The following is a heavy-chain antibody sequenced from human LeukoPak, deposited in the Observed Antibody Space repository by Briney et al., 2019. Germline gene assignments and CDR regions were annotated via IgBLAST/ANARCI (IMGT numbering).Heavy chain of an antibody. CDR3: HPLAYISD. D-gene: IGHD6-19*01. Sequence: GGSLRLSCAVSGFTLSSQWMHWVRQAPGKGLVWVSPIKTDGSSTNYADSVKGRFTVSRDDAKNTLYLQMSSLRAEDTAMYYCHPLAYISDWGQGTLVTVSS. CDR1: GFTLSSQW. J-gene: IGHJ4*02. CDR2: IKTDGSST. V-gene: IGHV3-74*01.